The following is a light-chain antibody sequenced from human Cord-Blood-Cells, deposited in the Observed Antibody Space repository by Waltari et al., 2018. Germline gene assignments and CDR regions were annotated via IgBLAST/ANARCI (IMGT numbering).Light chain of an antibody. CDR3: QQYYSYPFT. CDR2: AAS. Sequence: AIRITQSPSSLSASTGDRVTITCRASQGISSYLAWYQQKPGKAPKLLIYAASTLQSGVPSRFSGSGSGTDFTRTSSCLQSEDFATYYCQQYYSYPFTFGPGTKVDIK. J-gene: IGKJ3*01. CDR1: QGISSY. V-gene: IGKV1-8*01.